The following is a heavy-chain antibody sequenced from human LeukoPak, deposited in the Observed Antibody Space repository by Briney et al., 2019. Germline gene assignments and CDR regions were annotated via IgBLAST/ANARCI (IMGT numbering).Heavy chain of an antibody. V-gene: IGHV3-48*03. Sequence: AGGSLRLSCAASGFTFSSYEMNWVRQAPGKGLEWVSYISSSGSTIYYADSVKGRFTISRDNAKNTLYLQMTSLRGEDTAMYYCAREGTARDAFDIWGQGTMVTVSS. CDR3: AREGTARDAFDI. CDR1: GFTFSSYE. J-gene: IGHJ3*02. CDR2: ISSSGSTI. D-gene: IGHD2-21*02.